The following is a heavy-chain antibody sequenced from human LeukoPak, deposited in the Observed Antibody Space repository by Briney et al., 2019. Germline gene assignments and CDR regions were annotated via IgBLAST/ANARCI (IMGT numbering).Heavy chain of an antibody. CDR3: ASVAAAGTFYFDY. CDR2: INQDGSEE. D-gene: IGHD6-13*01. Sequence: GGSLRLSCAASGFTFSNYWMTWVRQAPGKGLEWVAHINQDGSEEHYMDSVKARFTISRDNAKNLLSLQMNSLRAEDTAVYYCASVAAAGTFYFDYWGQGTLVTVSS. V-gene: IGHV3-7*03. CDR1: GFTFSNYW. J-gene: IGHJ4*02.